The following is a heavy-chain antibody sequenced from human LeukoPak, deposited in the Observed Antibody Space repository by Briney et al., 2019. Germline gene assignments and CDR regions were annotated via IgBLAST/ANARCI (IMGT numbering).Heavy chain of an antibody. J-gene: IGHJ6*02. V-gene: IGHV3-15*01. CDR2: IKSKTDGGTT. CDR3: ARDPGDGMDV. CDR1: GFTFSNAW. Sequence: GGSLRLSCAASGFTFSNAWMSWVRQAPGKGLEWVGRIKSKTDGGTTDYAAPVKGRFTISRDDSKNTLYLQMNSLRAEDTAVYYCARDPGDGMDVWGQGTTVTVSS.